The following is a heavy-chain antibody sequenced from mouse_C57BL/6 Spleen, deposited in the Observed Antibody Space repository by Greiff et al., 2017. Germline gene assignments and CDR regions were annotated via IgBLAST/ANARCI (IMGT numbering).Heavy chain of an antibody. CDR2: IDPSDSET. V-gene: IGHV1-52*01. D-gene: IGHD4-1*01. J-gene: IGHJ4*01. CDR3: ARTGAGTRGDYYAMDY. CDR1: GYTFTSYW. Sequence: VKLQQPGAELVRPGSSVTLSCKASGYTFTSYWMHWVKQTPIQGLEWIGNIDPSDSETPYNQKFKDKATLTVDKSSSTAYMQLSSLTSEDSAVYYCARTGAGTRGDYYAMDYWGQGTSVTVSS.